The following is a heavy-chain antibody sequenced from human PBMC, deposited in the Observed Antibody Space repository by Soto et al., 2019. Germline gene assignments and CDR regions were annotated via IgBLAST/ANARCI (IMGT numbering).Heavy chain of an antibody. CDR2: IVPTVDTS. D-gene: IGHD5-12*01. V-gene: IGHV1-69*14. J-gene: IGHJ4*02. Sequence: QVQLVQSGAEVRQPASSVKVSCKTSGATFSSYAITWVRQAPGQGLEWMGGIVPTVDTSTYAQKFQGRVTNTADKFTNTGYMELSSRRSGDPAVYYCVRVVAIPGYPDNWGQGTLVTVSS. CDR1: GATFSSYA. CDR3: VRVVAIPGYPDN.